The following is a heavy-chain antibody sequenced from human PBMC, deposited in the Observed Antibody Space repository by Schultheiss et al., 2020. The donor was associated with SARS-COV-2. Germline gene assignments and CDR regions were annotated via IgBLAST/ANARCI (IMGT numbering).Heavy chain of an antibody. CDR1: GFTFSSYA. CDR3: AKDGLYCSGGSCYFPPCY. V-gene: IGHV3-23*01. Sequence: GGSLRLSCAASGFTFSSYAMSWVRQAPGKGLEWVSAISGSGGSTYYADSVKGRFTISRDNSKNTLYLQMNSLRAEDTAVYYCAKDGLYCSGGSCYFPPCYWGQGTLVTVSS. J-gene: IGHJ4*02. CDR2: ISGSGGST. D-gene: IGHD2-15*01.